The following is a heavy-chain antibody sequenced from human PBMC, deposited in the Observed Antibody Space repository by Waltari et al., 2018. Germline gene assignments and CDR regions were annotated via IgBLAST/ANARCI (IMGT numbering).Heavy chain of an antibody. V-gene: IGHV4-39*01. CDR1: GGSLSSSGSY. J-gene: IGHJ5*02. CDR3: ARFSKSANWIDP. D-gene: IGHD3-3*02. CDR2: ISYSGIT. Sequence: QLQLQESGPGLVKPSETLSLTCTVSGGSLSSSGSYWGWIRQPPGKGLEWIGGISYSGITYYNTSLMSRVTISVDTSKNQFSLKLTSVIAAETAVFYCARFSKSANWIDPWGQGTLVTVSS.